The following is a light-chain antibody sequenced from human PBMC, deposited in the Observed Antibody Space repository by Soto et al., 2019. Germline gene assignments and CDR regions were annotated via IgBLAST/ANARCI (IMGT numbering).Light chain of an antibody. J-gene: IGKJ1*01. CDR3: LQHNIYPRT. Sequence: HITLSPESLSASVADRVTITCRARQGIRNDLGWYQQRPGKAPKRLIYAASTLQPGVPSRFSGSGSGTDFTLTISSLQPEEFATYYCLQHNIYPRTFGQGTKVDIK. CDR1: QGIRND. CDR2: AAS. V-gene: IGKV1-17*01.